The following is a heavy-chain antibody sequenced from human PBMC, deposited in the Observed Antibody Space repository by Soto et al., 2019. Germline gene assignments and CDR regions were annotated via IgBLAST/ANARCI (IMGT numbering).Heavy chain of an antibody. V-gene: IGHV4-31*03. CDR3: SRGILV. J-gene: IGHJ4*02. CDR2: ISYGGST. Sequence: QVQLQESGPGLVKPSQTLSLTCTVSGGSINSGGYCWSWIRQHPGKGLDWIGCISYGGSTSYNPSRXGXXTISVDPSKNQFSLKLTSVTAADTAVYYCSRGILVWGQGALITVSS. D-gene: IGHD5-18*01. CDR1: GGSINSGGYC.